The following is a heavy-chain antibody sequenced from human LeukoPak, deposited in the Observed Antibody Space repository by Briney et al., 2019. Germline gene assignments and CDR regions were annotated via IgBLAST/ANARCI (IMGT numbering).Heavy chain of an antibody. Sequence: PGGSLKLSCAASGFTFTTYWMHWVRQVPGKGLVWVARIKGDGSSTRHADSMKGRFTISRDNAKNTLYLQMNSLRDEDTAVYYCARTKSQLHIVTSPLDMWGQGTMVTVSS. J-gene: IGHJ3*02. CDR3: ARTKSQLHIVTSPLDM. D-gene: IGHD2-21*01. V-gene: IGHV3-74*01. CDR1: GFTFTTYW. CDR2: IKGDGSST.